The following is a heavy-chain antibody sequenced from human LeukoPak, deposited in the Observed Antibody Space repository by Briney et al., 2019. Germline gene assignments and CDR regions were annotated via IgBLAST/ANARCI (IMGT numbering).Heavy chain of an antibody. CDR1: GGTLSSYT. J-gene: IGHJ6*01. V-gene: IGHV1-69*13. Sequence: SVMVSCKASGGTLSSYTISWVRQAPGQGLEWMGGIFPIFGTANYAQKFQGRVTITADESTSTAYMELNSLRSEDTAMYYCARLMDYEASGTYGRYAMDVWGKGTTVTVTS. CDR3: ARLMDYEASGTYGRYAMDV. CDR2: IFPIFGTA. D-gene: IGHD3-10*01.